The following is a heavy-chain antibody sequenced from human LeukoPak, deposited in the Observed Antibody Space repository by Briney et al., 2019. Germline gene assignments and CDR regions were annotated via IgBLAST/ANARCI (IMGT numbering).Heavy chain of an antibody. CDR1: GFTFSSYS. Sequence: GGSLRLSCAASGFTFSSYSMNWVRQAPGKGLEWVSYISSSSSTIYYADSVKGRFTISRDNAKNSLYLQMNSLRAEDTAVYYCARDSLSSEHYYYYMDVWGKGTTITVSS. CDR2: ISSSSSTI. J-gene: IGHJ6*03. D-gene: IGHD6-6*01. CDR3: ARDSLSSEHYYYYMDV. V-gene: IGHV3-48*01.